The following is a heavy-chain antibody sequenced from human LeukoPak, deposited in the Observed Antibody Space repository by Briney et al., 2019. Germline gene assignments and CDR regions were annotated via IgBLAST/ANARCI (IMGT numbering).Heavy chain of an antibody. CDR1: GDSISSTY. CDR3: ARHTSYGGNSAFDY. V-gene: IGHV4-59*08. D-gene: IGHD2-21*02. CDR2: VFYTGIT. Sequence: PSETLSLTCAVSGDSISSTYWSWIRQPPGKGLEWIGYVFYTGITNYNPSLKSRVTISIDTSRSHFSLKLNSVTAADTAVYYCARHTSYGGNSAFDYWGQGTLVTVSS. J-gene: IGHJ4*02.